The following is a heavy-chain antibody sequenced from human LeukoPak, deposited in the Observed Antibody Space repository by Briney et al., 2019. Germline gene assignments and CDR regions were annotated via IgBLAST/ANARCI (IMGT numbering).Heavy chain of an antibody. CDR2: ISSSSSYI. D-gene: IGHD6-6*01. CDR3: ARDPFEYSSSSWFDP. CDR1: GFTFSSYS. J-gene: IGHJ5*02. V-gene: IGHV3-21*01. Sequence: GGSLRLSCAASGFTFSSYSMNWVRQAPGKGLEWVSSISSSSSYIYYADSVKGRFTISRDNAKNSLYLQMNSLRAEDTAVYYCARDPFEYSSSSWFDPWGQGTLVTVSS.